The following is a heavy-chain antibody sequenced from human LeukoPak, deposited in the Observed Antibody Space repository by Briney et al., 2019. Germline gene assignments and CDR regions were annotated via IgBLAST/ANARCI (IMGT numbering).Heavy chain of an antibody. CDR1: GYSISSGYY. D-gene: IGHD5/OR15-5a*01. V-gene: IGHV4-38-2*01. J-gene: IGHJ4*02. CDR3: ASSPRVSGPPSH. Sequence: SETLSLTCAVSGYSISSGYYWGWIRQPPGKGLEWIGSIYYSGSTYYNPSLKSRVTISVDTSKNQFSLKLSSVTAADTAVYYCASSPRVSGPPSHWGQGTLVTVSS. CDR2: IYYSGST.